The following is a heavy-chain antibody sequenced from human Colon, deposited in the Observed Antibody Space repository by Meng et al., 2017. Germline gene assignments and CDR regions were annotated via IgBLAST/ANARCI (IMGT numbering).Heavy chain of an antibody. CDR1: GYSITSGYY. CDR2: IYHSGTT. V-gene: IGHV4-38-2*02. J-gene: IGHJ6*02. D-gene: IGHD4-23*01. CDR3: ARVPGGNQYNYYYYGGMDV. Sequence: SETLSLTCNVSGYSITSGYYWGWIRQTPGKGLEWIGSIYHSGTTYYDPSLKSRVTISVDTSNNHFSLKLRSVTATDTAVYYCARVPGGNQYNYYYYGGMDVWGQGITVTVSS.